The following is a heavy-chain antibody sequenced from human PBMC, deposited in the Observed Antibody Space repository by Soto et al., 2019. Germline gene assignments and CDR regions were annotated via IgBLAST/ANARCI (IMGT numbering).Heavy chain of an antibody. J-gene: IGHJ4*02. CDR1: GYTFTSYG. V-gene: IGHV1-18*01. CDR2: ISAYNGNT. Sequence: ASVKVSCKASGYTFTSYGISWVRQAPGQGLEWMGWISAYNGNTNYAQKLQGRVTMTTDTPTSTAYMELRSLRSDDTAVYYCARAALADKWNCVLGDGSDYWGQGSLVTVSS. D-gene: IGHD1-7*01. CDR3: ARAALADKWNCVLGDGSDY.